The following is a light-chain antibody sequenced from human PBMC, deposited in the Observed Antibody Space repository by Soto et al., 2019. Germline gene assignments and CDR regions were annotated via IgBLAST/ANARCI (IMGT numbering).Light chain of an antibody. J-gene: IGKJ2*01. Sequence: EIVMTQSPATLSVSPGERATLSCRASQSVGSDLAWYQQKPGQAPRLLIYGESSRATGIPGTFSGSGSGAEFTLTISSLQSEDFAIYYCQQYSDWPFTFGQGTKLEIK. CDR3: QQYSDWPFT. CDR2: GES. V-gene: IGKV3-15*01. CDR1: QSVGSD.